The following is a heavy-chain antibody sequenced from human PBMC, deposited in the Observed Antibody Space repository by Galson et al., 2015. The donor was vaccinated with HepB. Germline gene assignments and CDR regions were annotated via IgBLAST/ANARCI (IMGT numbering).Heavy chain of an antibody. Sequence: SLRLSCAASGFTFSSYAMSWVRQAPGKGLEWVSAISGSGGSTYYADSVKGRLTISRDNSKNTLYLQMNSLRAEDTAVYYCAKKGASGGSYHLDYWGQGTLVTVSS. V-gene: IGHV3-23*01. D-gene: IGHD1-26*01. CDR3: AKKGASGGSYHLDY. CDR1: GFTFSSYA. CDR2: ISGSGGST. J-gene: IGHJ4*02.